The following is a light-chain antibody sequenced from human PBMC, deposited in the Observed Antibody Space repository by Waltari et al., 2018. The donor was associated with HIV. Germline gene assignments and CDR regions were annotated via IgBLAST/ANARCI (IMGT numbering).Light chain of an antibody. CDR1: SNEVGGFNY. CDR2: DVS. Sequence: HSVLTQPASMSGSLGQSITISCLGRSNEVGGFNYVSWYQQSPDKAPRLVIYDVSNLPSGVSGRFSGSKSGSAASLTISGFQPEDEADYYCCAESSSGTVLFGGGTRLTVL. CDR3: CAESSSGTVL. J-gene: IGLJ2*01. V-gene: IGLV2-14*03.